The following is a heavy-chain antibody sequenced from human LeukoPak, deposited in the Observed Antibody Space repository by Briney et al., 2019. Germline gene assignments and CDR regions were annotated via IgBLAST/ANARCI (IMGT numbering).Heavy chain of an antibody. V-gene: IGHV1-8*01. Sequence: GASVEVSCKASGYTFTSYDINWVRQATGQGLEWMGWMNPNSGNTGYAQKFQGRVTMTRNTSISTAYMELSSLRSEDTAVYYCARTGSSWYGWFDPWGQGTLVTVSS. J-gene: IGHJ5*02. CDR3: ARTGSSWYGWFDP. D-gene: IGHD6-13*01. CDR1: GYTFTSYD. CDR2: MNPNSGNT.